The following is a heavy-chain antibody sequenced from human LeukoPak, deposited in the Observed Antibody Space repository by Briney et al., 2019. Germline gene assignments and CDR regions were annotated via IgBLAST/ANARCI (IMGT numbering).Heavy chain of an antibody. Sequence: SQTLSLTCVISGDSVSSNSATWNWIRQSPSRGLEWLGRTYYRSKWYNDYAVSVKSRITINPDTSKNQFSLQLNSVTPEDTAVYYCTGVGGSGINWFDPWGQGTLVTVSS. D-gene: IGHD3-10*01. CDR1: GDSVSSNSAT. CDR2: TYYRSKWYN. J-gene: IGHJ5*02. CDR3: TGVGGSGINWFDP. V-gene: IGHV6-1*01.